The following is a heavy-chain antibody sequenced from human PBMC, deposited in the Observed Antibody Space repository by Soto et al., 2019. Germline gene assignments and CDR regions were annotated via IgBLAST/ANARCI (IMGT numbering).Heavy chain of an antibody. D-gene: IGHD6-6*01. V-gene: IGHV3-21*01. Sequence: GGSLRLSCAASGFTFSSYSMNWVRQAPGKGLEWVSSISSSSFSVNYADSVKGRFSISRDNAQNSLHLQMNNLRAEDTAVYYCARNESSNIYGMDVWGQGTTVTVSS. CDR3: ARNESSNIYGMDV. J-gene: IGHJ6*02. CDR2: ISSSSFSV. CDR1: GFTFSSYS.